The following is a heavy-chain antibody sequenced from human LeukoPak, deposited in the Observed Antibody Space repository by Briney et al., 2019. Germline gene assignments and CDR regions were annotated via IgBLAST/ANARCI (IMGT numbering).Heavy chain of an antibody. Sequence: SQTLSLTCAISGDSVSSNSATWNWIRQSPSRGLEWLGRTYYRSKWSNDYAISVKSRMTINPDTSKNQFSLKLSSVTAADTAVYYCARGPRQRITIFGVVISDNFDYWGQGTLVTVSS. CDR3: ARGPRQRITIFGVVISDNFDY. J-gene: IGHJ4*02. CDR1: GDSVSSNSAT. CDR2: TYYRSKWSN. D-gene: IGHD3-3*01. V-gene: IGHV6-1*01.